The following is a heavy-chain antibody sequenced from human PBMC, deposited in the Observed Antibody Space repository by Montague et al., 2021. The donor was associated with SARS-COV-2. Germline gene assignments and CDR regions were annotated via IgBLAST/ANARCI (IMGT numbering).Heavy chain of an antibody. CDR2: IFHSGST. J-gene: IGHJ5*02. CDR3: ARRITMVRGVTKRNNWFDP. Sequence: SETLSLTCAVSGGSISSDNWWSWVRQSPGKGLEWIGEIFHSGSTXYNPSHKSRVTMSVDKSKNDFSLKLSPVTAADTAMYYCARRITMVRGVTKRNNWFDPWGRGILVTVSS. V-gene: IGHV4-4*02. CDR1: GGSISSDNW. D-gene: IGHD3-10*01.